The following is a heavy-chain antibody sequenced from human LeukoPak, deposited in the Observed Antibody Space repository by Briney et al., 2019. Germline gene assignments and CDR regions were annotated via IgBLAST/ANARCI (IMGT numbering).Heavy chain of an antibody. CDR2: ISYDGSSR. CDR3: ARSRDYYGSGSYPDY. V-gene: IGHV3-30*04. D-gene: IGHD3-10*01. CDR1: GFTFTTYA. Sequence: GRSLRLSCAASGFTFTTYAMRWVRQAPGKGLEWVAVISYDGSSRYYSDSVKGRFTISRDNSKNTLYLHLNSLRAEDTALYYCARSRDYYGSGSYPDYWGQGTLVTVSS. J-gene: IGHJ4*02.